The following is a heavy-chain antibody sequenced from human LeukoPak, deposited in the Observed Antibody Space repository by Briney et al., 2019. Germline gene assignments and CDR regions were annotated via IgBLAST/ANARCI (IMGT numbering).Heavy chain of an antibody. CDR3: ASVAAPKKYSSGWYGYNFDY. V-gene: IGHV4-4*07. Sequence: SGTLSLTCTVSGGSISSYYWSWIRQPAGKGLEWIGRIYTSGSTNYNPSLRSRVTMSVDTSKNQFSLKLSSVTAADTAVYYCASVAAPKKYSSGWYGYNFDYWGQGTLVTVSS. CDR2: IYTSGST. D-gene: IGHD6-19*01. J-gene: IGHJ4*02. CDR1: GGSISSYY.